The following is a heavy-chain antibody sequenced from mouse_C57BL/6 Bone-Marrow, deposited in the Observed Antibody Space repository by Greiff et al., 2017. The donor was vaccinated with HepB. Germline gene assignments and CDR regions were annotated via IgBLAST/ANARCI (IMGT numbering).Heavy chain of an antibody. D-gene: IGHD2-5*01. Sequence: EVNVVESGAELVRPGASVKLSCTASGFNIKDDYMHWVKQRPEQGLEWIGWIDPENGDTEYASKFKGKATITADTSSNTAYLQLSSLTSEDTAVYYCTTGSKYWYFDVWGTGTTVTVSS. V-gene: IGHV14-4*01. CDR1: GFNIKDDY. CDR3: TTGSKYWYFDV. J-gene: IGHJ1*03. CDR2: IDPENGDT.